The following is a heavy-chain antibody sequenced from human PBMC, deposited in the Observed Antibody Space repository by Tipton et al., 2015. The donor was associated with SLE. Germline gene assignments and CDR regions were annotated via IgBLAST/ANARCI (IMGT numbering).Heavy chain of an antibody. CDR1: GFTFSSYA. CDR3: ARSGDCSGGSCYFDY. D-gene: IGHD2-15*01. Sequence: QLVQSGGGVVQPGRSLRLSCAASGFTFSSYAMHWVRQAPGKGLEWVAVISYDGSNKYYADSVKGRFTISRDNSKNTLYLQMNSLRAEDTAVYYCARSGDCSGGSCYFDYWGQGTLVTVSS. CDR2: ISYDGSNK. V-gene: IGHV3-30*04. J-gene: IGHJ4*02.